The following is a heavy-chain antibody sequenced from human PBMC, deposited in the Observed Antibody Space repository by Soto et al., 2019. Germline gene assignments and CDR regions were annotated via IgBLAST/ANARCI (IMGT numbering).Heavy chain of an antibody. J-gene: IGHJ6*02. Sequence: SQPLCDSNTVADGSSSNLCWRWILQPPGTGLEWSGYIYYSGSTNYNPSLKSRVTISVDTSKNQFSLKLSSVTAADTAVYYCARDLKGYYDSSGLNCRGYGMDVWGQGTTVTVYS. D-gene: IGHD3-22*01. CDR2: IYYSGST. CDR3: ARDLKGYYDSSGLNCRGYGMDV. CDR1: DGSSSNLC. V-gene: IGHV4-59*11.